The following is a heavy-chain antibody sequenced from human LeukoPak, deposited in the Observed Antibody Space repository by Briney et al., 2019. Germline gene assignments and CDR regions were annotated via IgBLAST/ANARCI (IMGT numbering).Heavy chain of an antibody. Sequence: ASVKVSCKASGYTFTGYYMHWVRPAPGQGLEWMGWINPNSGGTNYAQKFQGRVTMTRDTSISTAYMELSRLRSDDTAVYYCARSGRGTYYYFDLWGQGTLVTVSS. V-gene: IGHV1-2*02. D-gene: IGHD1-26*01. CDR3: ARSGRGTYYYFDL. CDR1: GYTFTGYY. CDR2: INPNSGGT. J-gene: IGHJ4*02.